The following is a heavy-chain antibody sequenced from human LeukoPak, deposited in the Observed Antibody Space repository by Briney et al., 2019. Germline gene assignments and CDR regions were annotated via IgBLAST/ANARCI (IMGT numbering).Heavy chain of an antibody. D-gene: IGHD3-3*01. CDR3: ARDGLRFLECPPGYYYYGMDV. Sequence: SSETLSLTCTVSGGSISSYYWSWIRQPAGKGLEWIGRIYTSGSTNYNPSLKSRVTMSVDTSKNQFSLKLSSVTAADTAVYYCARDGLRFLECPPGYYYYGMDVWGQGTTVTVSS. CDR2: IYTSGST. V-gene: IGHV4-4*07. J-gene: IGHJ6*02. CDR1: GGSISSYY.